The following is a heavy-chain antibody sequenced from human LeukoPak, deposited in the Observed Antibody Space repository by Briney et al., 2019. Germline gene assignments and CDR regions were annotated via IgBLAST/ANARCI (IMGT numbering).Heavy chain of an antibody. Sequence: PSETLSLTCTVSVGSISSYYWSWIRQPAGKGLEWIGRIYTSGSTNYNPSLKSRVTLSVDTSKNQFSLKLSSVTAADTAVYYCARDRVLDLRTPWYFDLWGGGTLVTVSS. CDR2: IYTSGST. CDR3: ARDRVLDLRTPWYFDL. V-gene: IGHV4-4*07. D-gene: IGHD1-14*01. J-gene: IGHJ2*01. CDR1: VGSISSYY.